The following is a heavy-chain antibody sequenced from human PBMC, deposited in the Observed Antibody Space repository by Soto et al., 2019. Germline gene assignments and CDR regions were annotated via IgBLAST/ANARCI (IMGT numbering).Heavy chain of an antibody. V-gene: IGHV4-39*01. CDR2: IYYSGST. D-gene: IGHD5-12*01. Sequence: SETLSLTCTVSGGSISSSSYYWGWIRQPPGKGLEWIGSIYYSGSTYYNPSLKSRVTISVDTSKNQFSLKLSSVTAADTAVYYCARQSDSGYVVFPYFDYWGQGTLVTVSS. CDR3: ARQSDSGYVVFPYFDY. CDR1: GGSISSSSYY. J-gene: IGHJ4*02.